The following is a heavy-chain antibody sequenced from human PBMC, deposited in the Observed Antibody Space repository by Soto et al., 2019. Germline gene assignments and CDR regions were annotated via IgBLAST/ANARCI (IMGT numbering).Heavy chain of an antibody. CDR1: GRTFSSYA. D-gene: IGHD4-4*01. J-gene: IGHJ4*02. V-gene: IGHV1-69*12. CDR3: ARYGGVYDYSPFDY. Sequence: QVQLVQSGAEVKKPGSSVKVSCKASGRTFSSYAISWVRQAPGQGLEWMGGIIPIFGTANYAQKFQGRVTITADESTSTAYMELSSLRSEDTAVYYCARYGGVYDYSPFDYWGQGTLVTVSS. CDR2: IIPIFGTA.